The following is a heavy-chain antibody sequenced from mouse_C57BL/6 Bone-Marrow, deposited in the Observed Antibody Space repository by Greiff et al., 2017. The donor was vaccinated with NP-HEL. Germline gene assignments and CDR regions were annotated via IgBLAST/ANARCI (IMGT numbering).Heavy chain of an antibody. V-gene: IGHV5-6*02. Sequence: EVMLVESGGDLVKPGGSLKLSCAASGFTFSSYGMSWVRQTPDKRLEWVATISSGGSYTYYPDSVMGRFTISRDNAKNTLYLQMSRLKSEDTAMYYCARRVWLRRGYFDVWGTGTTVTVSS. CDR2: ISSGGSYT. CDR1: GFTFSSYG. CDR3: ARRVWLRRGYFDV. J-gene: IGHJ1*03. D-gene: IGHD2-2*01.